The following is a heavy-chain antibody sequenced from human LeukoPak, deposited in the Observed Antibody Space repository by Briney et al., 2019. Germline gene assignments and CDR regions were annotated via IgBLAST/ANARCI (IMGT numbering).Heavy chain of an antibody. CDR3: AREVETGTTTFYYFYYYMDV. J-gene: IGHJ6*03. CDR2: IYTSEST. D-gene: IGHD1-1*01. Sequence: SETLSLTCTVSGGSITNYYWSWIRQPAGKGLEWIGHIYTSESTNYNPSLKSRVTISVDTSKNQFSLKLSSVTAADTAVYYCAREVETGTTTFYYFYYYMDVWGKGTTVTISS. CDR1: GGSITNYY. V-gene: IGHV4-4*07.